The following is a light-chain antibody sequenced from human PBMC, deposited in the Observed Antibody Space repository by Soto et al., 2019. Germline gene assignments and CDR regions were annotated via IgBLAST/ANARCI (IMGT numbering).Light chain of an antibody. CDR3: QQRSNWPLT. J-gene: IGKJ4*01. CDR2: DAS. CDR1: QSISSH. Sequence: EIVLTQSPAALPSSPGERVTLSCRASQSISSHLAWYQQKPGQAPRLLMYDASNRATGIPARFSGSGSGTDFTLTISSLEPEDFAVYYCQQRSNWPLTFGGGTKVEIK. V-gene: IGKV3-11*01.